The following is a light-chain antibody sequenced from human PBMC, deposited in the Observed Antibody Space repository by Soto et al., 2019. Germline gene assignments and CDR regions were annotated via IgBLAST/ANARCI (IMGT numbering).Light chain of an antibody. CDR1: QSITGW. CDR2: DAS. CDR3: HHYTRT. J-gene: IGKJ1*01. Sequence: DIQITQSPSTLSASVGDRVTITCRASQSITGWLAWYQQKPGKAPKLLIYDASSLEVGVPSRFSGSGSGTEFTLTISSLQPDDFATYYCHHYTRTFGQGTKVDIK. V-gene: IGKV1-5*01.